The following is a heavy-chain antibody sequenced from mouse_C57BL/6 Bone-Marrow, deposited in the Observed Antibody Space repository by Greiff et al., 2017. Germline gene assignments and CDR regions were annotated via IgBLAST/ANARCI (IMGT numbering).Heavy chain of an antibody. CDR2: IDPENGDT. D-gene: IGHD2-3*01. CDR3: TTYYDGLYWYFDV. V-gene: IGHV14-4*01. Sequence: EVQRVESGAELVRPGASVKLSCTASGFNIKDDYMHWVKQRPEQGLEWIGWIDPENGDTEYASKFQGKATITADTSSNTAYLQLSSLTSEDTAVYYCTTYYDGLYWYFDVWGTGTTVTVSS. CDR1: GFNIKDDY. J-gene: IGHJ1*03.